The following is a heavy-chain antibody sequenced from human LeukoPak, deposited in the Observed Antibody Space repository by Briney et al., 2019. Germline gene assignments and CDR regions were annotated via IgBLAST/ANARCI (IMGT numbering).Heavy chain of an antibody. CDR2: INPNSGGT. Sequence: ASVTVSCKASGYTFIGNYMHWVRQAPGQGLEWMGWINPNSGGTNYAQKFQGRVTMTRDTSISTAYMELSRLKSDDTAVYYCARAAHYYYYLDVWGKGTTVTVS. J-gene: IGHJ6*03. CDR3: ARAAHYYYYLDV. V-gene: IGHV1-2*02. CDR1: GYTFIGNY.